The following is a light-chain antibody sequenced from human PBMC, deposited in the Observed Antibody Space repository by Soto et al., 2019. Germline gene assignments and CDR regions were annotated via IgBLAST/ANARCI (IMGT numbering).Light chain of an antibody. J-gene: IGLJ2*01. CDR2: EVS. CDR1: SSDVGGYNY. Sequence: QSALTQPASVSGSPGQSITISCTGTSSDVGGYNYVSWYQQHPGKAPKLMIYEVSNRPSGVSNRFSGSKSGNTASLTISGLQAEDEADYYCCSYAGRYTLFGGGTKVTVL. V-gene: IGLV2-14*01. CDR3: CSYAGRYTL.